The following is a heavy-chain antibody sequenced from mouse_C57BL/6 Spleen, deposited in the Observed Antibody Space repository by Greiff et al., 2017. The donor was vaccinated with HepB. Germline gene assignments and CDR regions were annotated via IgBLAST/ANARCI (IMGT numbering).Heavy chain of an antibody. Sequence: EVKLMESGGGLVKPGGSLKLSCAASGFTFSDYGMHWVRQAPEKGLEWVAYISSGSSTIYYADTVKGRFTISRDNAKNTLCLQMTNLRSEDTDMYYWARCDSSSLRCYYYAMDYWGQGTSVTVSS. CDR3: ARCDSSSLRCYYYAMDY. D-gene: IGHD1-1*01. CDR1: GFTFSDYG. V-gene: IGHV5-17*01. CDR2: ISSGSSTI. J-gene: IGHJ4*01.